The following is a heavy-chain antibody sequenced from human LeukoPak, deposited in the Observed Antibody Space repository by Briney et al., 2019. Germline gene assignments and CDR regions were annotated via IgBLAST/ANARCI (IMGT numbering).Heavy chain of an antibody. Sequence: PSETLSLTCTVSGGSISSSSYYWGWIRQPPGKGLEWIGSIYYSGSTYYNPSLKSRVTISVDTSKNQFSLKLSSVTAADTAVYYCARLVCTSANCYAPSHLDYWGQGILVTVSS. J-gene: IGHJ4*02. CDR2: IYYSGST. CDR1: GGSISSSSYY. CDR3: ARLVCTSANCYAPSHLDY. D-gene: IGHD2-2*01. V-gene: IGHV4-39*01.